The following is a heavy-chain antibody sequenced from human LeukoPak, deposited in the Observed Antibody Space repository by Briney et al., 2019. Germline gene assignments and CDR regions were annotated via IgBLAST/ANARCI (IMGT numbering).Heavy chain of an antibody. J-gene: IGHJ4*02. Sequence: SETLSLTCTVSGVSISSSNSYWGWIRQPPGKGLEWIGYIYYSGSTNYNPSLKSRVTISVDTSKNQFSLKLSSVTAADTAVYYCARDRSFWGGTDYWGQGTLVTVSS. V-gene: IGHV4-61*01. CDR1: GVSISSSNSY. CDR2: IYYSGST. D-gene: IGHD3-16*01. CDR3: ARDRSFWGGTDY.